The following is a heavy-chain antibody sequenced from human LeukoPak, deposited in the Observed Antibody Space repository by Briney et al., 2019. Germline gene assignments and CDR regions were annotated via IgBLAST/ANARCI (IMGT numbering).Heavy chain of an antibody. J-gene: IGHJ4*02. CDR1: GYSSSRNG. V-gene: IGHV1-18*01. CDR3: ARAVDSSSWYRFHY. Sequence: ASVKVSCKHSGYSSSRNGIRWVRQAPGQGLEWMGWISANSGNTKYAQKFQDRVTLATDTSTSTAYMELKSLRSADTAVYYCARAVDSSSWYRFHYWGQGTLVTVSS. D-gene: IGHD3-22*01. CDR2: ISANSGNT.